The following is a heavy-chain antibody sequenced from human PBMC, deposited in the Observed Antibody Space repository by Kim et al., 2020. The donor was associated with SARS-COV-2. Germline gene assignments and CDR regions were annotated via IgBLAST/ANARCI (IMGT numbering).Heavy chain of an antibody. CDR3: ARGPSVLREPRHVDI. CDR2: IYSGGST. V-gene: IGHV3-53*01. Sequence: GGSLRLSCAASGFTVSSNYMSWVRQAPGKGLEWVSVIYSGGSTYYADSVKGRFTISRDNSKNTLYLQMNSLRAEDTAVDYCARGPSVLREPRHVDIWGQGTMVTVSS. D-gene: IGHD1-26*01. CDR1: GFTVSSNY. J-gene: IGHJ3*02.